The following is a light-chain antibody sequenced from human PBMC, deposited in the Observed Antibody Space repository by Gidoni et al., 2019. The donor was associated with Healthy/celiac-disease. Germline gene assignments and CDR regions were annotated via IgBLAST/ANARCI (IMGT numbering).Light chain of an antibody. CDR2: AAS. V-gene: IGKV1-9*01. CDR1: QGISSY. J-gene: IGKJ2*01. Sequence: DIPFTQSPSFLSASVGDRVTITCRASQGISSYLAWYQQKPGKAPKLLIYAASTLQSGVPSRFSGSGSGTEFTLTISSLQPEDFATYYCQQLNSYPDTFGQGTKLEIK. CDR3: QQLNSYPDT.